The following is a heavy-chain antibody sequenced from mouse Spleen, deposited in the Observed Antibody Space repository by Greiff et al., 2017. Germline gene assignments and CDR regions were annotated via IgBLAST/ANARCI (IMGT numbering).Heavy chain of an antibody. Sequence: QVQLQQPGAELVMPGASVKLSCKASGYTFTSYWMHWVKQRPGQGLEWIGEIDPSDSYTNYNQKFKGKATLTAGKSSSTAYMQLSSLTSEDSAVYYCAREMNGYYCYWGQGTTPTVSS. CDR3: AREMNGYYCY. CDR2: IDPSDSYT. J-gene: IGHJ2*01. V-gene: IGHV1-69*01. D-gene: IGHD2-3*01. CDR1: GYTFTSYW.